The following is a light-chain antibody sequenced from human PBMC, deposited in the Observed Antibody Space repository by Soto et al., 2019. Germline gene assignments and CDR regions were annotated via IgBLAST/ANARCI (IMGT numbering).Light chain of an antibody. CDR3: ISYPRSITYV. CDR1: SSDVGGYNY. J-gene: IGLJ1*01. Sequence: QSVLTQPASVSGSPGQSITISCTGTSSDVGGYNYVSWYQQRPGKAPKLIISDVSNRPSGVSDRFSASKSGNTASLTISGLQTEDEADYYCISYPRSITYVFGTGTKVTVL. CDR2: DVS. V-gene: IGLV2-14*03.